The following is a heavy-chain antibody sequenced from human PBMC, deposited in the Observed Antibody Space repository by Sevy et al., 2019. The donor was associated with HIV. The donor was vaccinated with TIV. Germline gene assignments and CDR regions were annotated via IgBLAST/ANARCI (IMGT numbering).Heavy chain of an antibody. CDR1: GGSISDHY. CDR3: ARHPGGALSYYYDSSDPYFDY. V-gene: IGHV4-59*08. Sequence: SETLSLTCTVSGGSISDHYWSWIRQPPGKGLEWIGYFYYGSGTTNYNPSLKSRVTISVDTSKNQFSLKLSSVTAADTAVYYCARHPGGALSYYYDSSDPYFDYWGQGTLVTVSS. J-gene: IGHJ4*02. D-gene: IGHD3-22*01. CDR2: FYYGSGTT.